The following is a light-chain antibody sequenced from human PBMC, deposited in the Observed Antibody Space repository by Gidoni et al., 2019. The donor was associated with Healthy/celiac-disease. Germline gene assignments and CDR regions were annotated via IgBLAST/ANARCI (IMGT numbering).Light chain of an antibody. CDR2: EVS. V-gene: IGLV2-18*02. CDR3: SSYTSSSTSYV. J-gene: IGLJ1*01. CDR1: SSDVGSYNR. Sequence: QSALTQPPSVSGSPGQSVTISCTGTSSDVGSYNRVSCYQQPPGTAPKLMIYEVSNRPSGVPDRFSGSKSGNTASLTISGLQAEDESDYYCSSYTSSSTSYVFGTGTKVTVL.